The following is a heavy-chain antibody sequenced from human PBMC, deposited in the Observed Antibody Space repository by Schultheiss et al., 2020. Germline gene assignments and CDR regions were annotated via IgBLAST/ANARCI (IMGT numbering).Heavy chain of an antibody. CDR3: ATSIAVAGTGWFDP. CDR1: GFTFDDYA. D-gene: IGHD6-19*01. V-gene: IGHV3-9*01. J-gene: IGHJ5*02. CDR2: ISWNSGSI. Sequence: GGSLRLSCAASGFTFDDYAMHWVRQAPGKGLEWVSGISWNSGSIGYADSVKGRFTISRDNAKNSLYLQMNSLRAEDTALYYCATSIAVAGTGWFDPWGQGTL.